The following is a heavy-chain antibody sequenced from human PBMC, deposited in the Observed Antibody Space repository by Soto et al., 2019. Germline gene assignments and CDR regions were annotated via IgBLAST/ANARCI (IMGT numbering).Heavy chain of an antibody. CDR2: INIGNGNT. CDR3: ARDDYYDSSGYYRGLGAFDF. Sequence: QVHLVQSGAEEKKPGASVKVSCKDSGYTFTSYGIHWVRQAPGQRLEWMGWINIGNGNTKYSQNFQGRVTITRDTSATTVYMDLTSLTSEDTAVYYCARDDYYDSSGYYRGLGAFDFWGQGTMVTVSS. D-gene: IGHD3-22*01. V-gene: IGHV1-3*05. J-gene: IGHJ3*01. CDR1: GYTFTSYG.